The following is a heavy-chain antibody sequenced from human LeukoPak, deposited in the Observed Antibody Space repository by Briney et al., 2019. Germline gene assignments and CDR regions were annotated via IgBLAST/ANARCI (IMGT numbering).Heavy chain of an antibody. CDR1: GLSFSSYA. CDR3: AFQGVAMAYYYGMDV. J-gene: IGHJ6*02. CDR2: ISYDGTEK. Sequence: GSSLRLSCAASGLSFSSYAMHWVRQAPGKGLEWVAVISYDGTEKYYGDSVKGRFTISRDNSKNTLYLQMNSLRAEDTAVYYCAFQGVAMAYYYGMDVWGQGTTVTVSS. V-gene: IGHV3-30-3*01. D-gene: IGHD5-18*01.